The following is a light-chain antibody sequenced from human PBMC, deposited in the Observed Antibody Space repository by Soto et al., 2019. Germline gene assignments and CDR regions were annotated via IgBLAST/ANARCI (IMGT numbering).Light chain of an antibody. CDR1: SSDVGGYNY. CDR3: SSYTSSRRV. CDR2: DVS. V-gene: IGLV2-14*01. Sequence: QPVLTQPASVSGSPGQSITISCTGTSSDVGGYNYVSWYQQHPGKAPKLMIYDVSNRPSGVSNRFSGSKSGNTASLTISGFQAEDEADYYCSSYTSSRRVFGGGTKLTVL. J-gene: IGLJ3*02.